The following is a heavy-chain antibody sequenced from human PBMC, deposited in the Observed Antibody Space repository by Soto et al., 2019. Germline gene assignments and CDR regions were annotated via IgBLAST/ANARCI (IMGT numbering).Heavy chain of an antibody. CDR2: VESSGRT. J-gene: IGHJ4*02. CDR1: GGSVSSGSHY. V-gene: IGHV4-61*01. CDR3: ARGVYGAYLDY. Sequence: SETLSLTCTVSGGSVSSGSHYWSWIRQTPGKGLEWIGYVESSGRTEYKPSLASRVTLSLDSSQNQFSLTLRSVTTADRALYFCARGVYGAYLDYWGQGIPVTVSS. D-gene: IGHD3-10*01.